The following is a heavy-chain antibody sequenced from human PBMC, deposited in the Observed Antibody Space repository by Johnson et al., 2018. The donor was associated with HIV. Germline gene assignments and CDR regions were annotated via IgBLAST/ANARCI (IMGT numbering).Heavy chain of an antibody. Sequence: QVQLVESGGGVVQPGRSLRLSCGASGFTLRSYAMHWVRQAPGKGLEWVAVISYDGSNKYYADSVKGRFTISRDNSKNTLYLQMHSLRAEDTAVYYCAKDLGDAVGTTHDAFDIWGQGTMVTVSS. CDR3: AKDLGDAVGTTHDAFDI. CDR2: ISYDGSNK. D-gene: IGHD1-26*01. V-gene: IGHV3-30*04. CDR1: GFTLRSYA. J-gene: IGHJ3*02.